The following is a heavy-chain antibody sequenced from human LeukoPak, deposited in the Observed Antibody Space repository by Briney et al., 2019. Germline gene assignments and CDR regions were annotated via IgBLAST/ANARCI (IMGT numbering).Heavy chain of an antibody. J-gene: IGHJ4*02. Sequence: SETLSLTCAVSGYSISSGYYWGWIRQPPGKGLEWIGSIYHSGSTYYNPSLKSRVTISVDTSKNQFSLKLSSVTAADTAVYYCARSATGATDSFDYWGQGTLVTVSS. CDR1: GYSISSGYY. V-gene: IGHV4-38-2*01. CDR3: ARSATGATDSFDY. CDR2: IYHSGST. D-gene: IGHD1-26*01.